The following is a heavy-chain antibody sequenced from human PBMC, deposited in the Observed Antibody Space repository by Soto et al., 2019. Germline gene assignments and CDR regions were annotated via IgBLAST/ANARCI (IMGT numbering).Heavy chain of an antibody. Sequence: GGSLRLSCAASGFTFSSYGMHWVRQAPGKGLEWVAVIWYDGSNKYYADSVKGRFTISRDNSKNTLYLQMNSLRAEDTAVYYCARDPLSIAAAGPKGPLYWGQGTLVTVSS. CDR2: IWYDGSNK. V-gene: IGHV3-33*08. CDR3: ARDPLSIAAAGPKGPLY. J-gene: IGHJ4*02. CDR1: GFTFSSYG. D-gene: IGHD6-13*01.